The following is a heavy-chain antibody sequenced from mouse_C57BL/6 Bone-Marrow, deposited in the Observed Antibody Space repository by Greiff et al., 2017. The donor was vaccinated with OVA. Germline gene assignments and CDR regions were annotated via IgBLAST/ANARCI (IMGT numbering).Heavy chain of an antibody. J-gene: IGHJ2*01. D-gene: IGHD2-4*01. CDR2: IYPGSGDT. CDR3: ARGDYADFDY. Sequence: QVQLQQSGPELVKPGASVKISCKASGYSFTSYYIHWVKQRPGQGLEWIGWIYPGSGDTKYNEKFKGKATLTADTSSSTAYMQLSSLTSEDSAVYYCARGDYADFDYWGQGTTLTVSS. V-gene: IGHV1-66*01. CDR1: GYSFTSYY.